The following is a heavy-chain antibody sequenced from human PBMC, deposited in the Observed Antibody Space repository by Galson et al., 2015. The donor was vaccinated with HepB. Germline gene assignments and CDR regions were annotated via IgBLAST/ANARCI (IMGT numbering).Heavy chain of an antibody. CDR2: NSGSDDRT. D-gene: IGHD6-6*01. Sequence: SLRLSCAASGFPLSSYAMGWVRQAPGKGPEWVSGNSGSDDRTFYADSVKGRFTISRDTSKNTLYLQMSSLRAGDTAVYYCARVMSPFSIDLVFDYWGQGTLVTVSS. CDR1: GFPLSSYA. V-gene: IGHV3-23*01. J-gene: IGHJ4*02. CDR3: ARVMSPFSIDLVFDY.